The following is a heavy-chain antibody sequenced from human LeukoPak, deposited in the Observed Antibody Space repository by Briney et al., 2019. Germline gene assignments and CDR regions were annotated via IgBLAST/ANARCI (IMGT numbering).Heavy chain of an antibody. CDR3: ARSYYDSSGDY. D-gene: IGHD3-22*01. CDR1: GYTFTSYG. J-gene: IGHJ4*02. V-gene: IGHV1-18*01. Sequence: ASVKVSCKTSGYTFTSYGVTWVRQAPGQGLEWMGWTSTFNGDTQSAQKFQGRVTMTTETSTTTAYMELTSLTSDDTAVYYCARSYYDSSGDYWGQGTLVTVSS. CDR2: TSTFNGDT.